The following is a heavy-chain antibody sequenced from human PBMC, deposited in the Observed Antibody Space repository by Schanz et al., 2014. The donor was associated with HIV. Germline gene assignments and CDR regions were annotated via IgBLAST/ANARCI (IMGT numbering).Heavy chain of an antibody. CDR1: GFDFTGTW. CDR2: ISESGGRT. J-gene: IGHJ4*02. V-gene: IGHV3-23*04. D-gene: IGHD3-22*01. CDR3: AKPEYDSRGNSQSHFDY. Sequence: EDLLVESGGGLVQPGGSLRLSCVASGFDFTGTWMSWVRQAPGKGLEWVSSISESGGRTYYADSVNGRFTISRDNSKNTLYLQMTTLRIDDTAVYYCAKPEYDSRGNSQSHFDYWGQGTLVTVSS.